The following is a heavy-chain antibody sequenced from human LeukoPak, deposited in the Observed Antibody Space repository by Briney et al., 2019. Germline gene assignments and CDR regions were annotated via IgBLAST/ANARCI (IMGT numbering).Heavy chain of an antibody. V-gene: IGHV3-33*08. CDR3: ARGSGNSGYDPLGY. Sequence: GGSLRLSCAAPGFTFSSYAMHWVRQAPGKGLEWVAVIWYDGSNKYYADSVKGRFTISRDNSKNTLYLQMNSLRAEDTAVYYCARGSGNSGYDPLGYWGQGTLVTVSS. CDR1: GFTFSSYA. J-gene: IGHJ4*02. CDR2: IWYDGSNK. D-gene: IGHD5-12*01.